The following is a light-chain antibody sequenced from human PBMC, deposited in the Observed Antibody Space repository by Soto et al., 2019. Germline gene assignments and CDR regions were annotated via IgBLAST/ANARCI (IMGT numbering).Light chain of an antibody. CDR2: GTS. CDR3: QQYDSFPLIG. J-gene: IGKJ5*01. CDR1: QTVSSAY. Sequence: EIVWTQSPGTLSLSPGERATLSCRASQTVSSAYLGWYQQKPGQAPRLLIYGTSSRATGSPDRFSGSGSGTEFTLTISRLEPEDFAVYYCQQYDSFPLIGFGQGKRLEIK. V-gene: IGKV3-20*01.